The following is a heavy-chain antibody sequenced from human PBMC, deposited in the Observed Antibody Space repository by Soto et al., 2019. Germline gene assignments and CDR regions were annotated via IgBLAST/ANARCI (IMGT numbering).Heavy chain of an antibody. D-gene: IGHD1-1*01. CDR1: GAGDTFSNYG. J-gene: IGHJ4*02. CDR2: TIPAFGTA. CDR3: WRHDKTALPPLDS. V-gene: IGHV1-69*06. Sequence: QVHLVQSGAEVKSPGSAVKVSCKVSGAGDTFSNYGLNWMRQAPGQGLEWMGGTIPAFGTANYAQKFQGRVTITADTSTTTAYMELISLRSDDTAVYYCWRHDKTALPPLDSWGQGTLVSVSS.